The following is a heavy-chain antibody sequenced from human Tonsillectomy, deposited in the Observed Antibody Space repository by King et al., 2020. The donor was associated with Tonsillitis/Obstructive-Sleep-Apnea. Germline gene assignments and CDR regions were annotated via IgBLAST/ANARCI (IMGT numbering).Heavy chain of an antibody. V-gene: IGHV3-33*01. CDR2: IWYDGSNK. Sequence: VQLVESGGGVVQPGRSLRLSCAASGFTFSSYGMHWVRQAPGKGLEWVAVIWYDGSNKYYADSVKGRFTISRDNSKNTLYLQMNSLRAEDTAVYYCATLHYDSSGPFDYWGQGTLVTVSS. CDR3: ATLHYDSSGPFDY. J-gene: IGHJ4*02. D-gene: IGHD3-22*01. CDR1: GFTFSSYG.